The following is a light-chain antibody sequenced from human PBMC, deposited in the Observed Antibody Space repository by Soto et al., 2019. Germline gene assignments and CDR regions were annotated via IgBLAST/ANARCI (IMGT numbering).Light chain of an antibody. J-gene: IGKJ1*01. CDR3: QQYGMSPST. CDR1: LSLSNSV. V-gene: IGKV3-20*01. Sequence: IELTQTLVTLSLPPGDRATLSCRASLSLSNSVLACYHQKPGPAPRRLLLCACTRPTGDPDRFRGGGSGTGFTLTISRREREDFGVYFCQQYGMSPSTFGQGAKVDIK. CDR2: CAC.